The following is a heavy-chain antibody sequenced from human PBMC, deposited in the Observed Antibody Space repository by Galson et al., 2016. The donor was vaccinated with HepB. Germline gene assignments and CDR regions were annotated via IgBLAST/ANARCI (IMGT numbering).Heavy chain of an antibody. V-gene: IGHV5-51*03. CDR2: IHPGDSGT. D-gene: IGHD1-7*01. Sequence: QSGAEVKKPGESLKISCKGSGYGFGSYWIAWVRQMPGKGLEWMGIIHPGDSGTRYSPSFLGQVTFSADKSSRTAYLQWSSVKASDTAMYYCARLADPNYHPRMPKIESHFCDYWGQGTLVTVSS. CDR1: GYGFGSYW. CDR3: ARLADPNYHPRMPKIESHFCDY. J-gene: IGHJ4*02.